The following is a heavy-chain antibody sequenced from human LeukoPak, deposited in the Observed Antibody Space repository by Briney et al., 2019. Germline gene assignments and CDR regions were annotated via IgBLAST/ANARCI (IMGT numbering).Heavy chain of an antibody. Sequence: PGRSLRLSCAASGFTFSSYAMHWVRQAPGKGLEWVAVISYDGSNKYYADSVKGRFTIFRDNSMDTVYLQMNSLRAEDTGVYYCAKYAVRETFFGDYWGQGTLVAVSS. CDR3: AKYAVRETFFGDY. V-gene: IGHV3-30*04. CDR2: ISYDGSNK. CDR1: GFTFSSYA. J-gene: IGHJ4*02. D-gene: IGHD3-3*01.